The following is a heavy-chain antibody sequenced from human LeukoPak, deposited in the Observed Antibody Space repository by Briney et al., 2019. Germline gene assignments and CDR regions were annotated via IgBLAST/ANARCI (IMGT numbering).Heavy chain of an antibody. J-gene: IGHJ4*02. CDR2: SGSGGGT. CDR1: GFTFSFYA. D-gene: IGHD3-22*01. Sequence: GGSLRLSCAASGFTFSFYAMSWVRQAPGKGLEWVSFSGSGGGTYYADSVKGRFTISRDNSKNTLYLQMNSLRAEDTAVYYCANLHDGDSSGYYFFDYWGQGTLVTVSS. CDR3: ANLHDGDSSGYYFFDY. V-gene: IGHV3-23*01.